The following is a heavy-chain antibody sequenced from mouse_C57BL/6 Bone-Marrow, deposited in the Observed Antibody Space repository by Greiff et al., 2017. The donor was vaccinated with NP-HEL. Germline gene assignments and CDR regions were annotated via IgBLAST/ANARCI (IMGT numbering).Heavy chain of an antibody. CDR2: IYPGNSDT. CDR1: GYTFTSYW. D-gene: IGHD2-3*01. Sequence: EVQRVESGTVLARPGASVKMSCKTSGYTFTSYWMHWVKQRPGQGLEWIGAIYPGNSDTSYNQKFKGKAKLTAVTSASTAYMELSSLTNEDSAVYYGTRDGYYVFFAYWGQGTLVTVSA. J-gene: IGHJ3*01. CDR3: TRDGYYVFFAY. V-gene: IGHV1-5*01.